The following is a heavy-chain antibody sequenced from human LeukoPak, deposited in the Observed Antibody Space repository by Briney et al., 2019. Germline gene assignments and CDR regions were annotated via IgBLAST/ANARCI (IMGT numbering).Heavy chain of an antibody. CDR2: IYPGDSDT. CDR1: GYSFTSYW. Sequence: GESLKISCKGSGYSFTSYWIGWVRQMPGKGLEWMGIIYPGDSDTRYSPSFQGQVTIPADKSISTAYLQWSSLKASDTAMYYCARGGQYQLLFSWFDPWGQGTLVTVSS. J-gene: IGHJ5*02. V-gene: IGHV5-51*01. CDR3: ARGGQYQLLFSWFDP. D-gene: IGHD2-2*01.